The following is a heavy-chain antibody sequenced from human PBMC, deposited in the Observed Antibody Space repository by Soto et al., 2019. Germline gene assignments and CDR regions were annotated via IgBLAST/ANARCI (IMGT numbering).Heavy chain of an antibody. J-gene: IGHJ3*02. CDR2: INPNSGGP. Sequence: QVHLVQSGAEVKKPGASVKVSCKASRDTFTGYYMHWVRQAPGQGLEWMGWINPNSGGPNYAQKFQGRVTMTRDTSISTVYMELSRLRADDTALYYCARARIPDAFEIWGQGTMVTVSS. V-gene: IGHV1-2*02. CDR3: ARARIPDAFEI. CDR1: RDTFTGYY.